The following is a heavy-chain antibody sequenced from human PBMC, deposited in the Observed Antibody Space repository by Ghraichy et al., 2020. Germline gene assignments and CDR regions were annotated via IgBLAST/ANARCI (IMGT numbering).Heavy chain of an antibody. CDR2: IYYSGST. V-gene: IGHV4-59*01. Sequence: SETLSLTCTVSGGSISSYYWSWIRQPPGKGLEWIGYIYYSGSTNYNPSLKSRVTISVDTSKNQFSLKLSSVTAADTAVYYCARDLRSDGSRWPWYFDLWGRGTLVTVSS. D-gene: IGHD5-24*01. CDR3: ARDLRSDGSRWPWYFDL. J-gene: IGHJ2*01. CDR1: GGSISSYY.